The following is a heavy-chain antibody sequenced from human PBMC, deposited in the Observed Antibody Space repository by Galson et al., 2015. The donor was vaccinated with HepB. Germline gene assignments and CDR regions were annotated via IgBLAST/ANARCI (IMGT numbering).Heavy chain of an antibody. CDR1: TFLFSTYS. V-gene: IGHV3-48*04. CDR3: VFLRGNDLKPLDY. CDR2: ISSSSTTI. D-gene: IGHD4-23*01. J-gene: IGHJ4*02. Sequence: SLRLSCAASTFLFSTYSMNWVRQAPGKGLEWVSYISSSSTTIYYADSVKGRFTISRYYAKNLLYLQMNSLLAEDTAVSYCVFLRGNDLKPLDYWGQGALVTVSS.